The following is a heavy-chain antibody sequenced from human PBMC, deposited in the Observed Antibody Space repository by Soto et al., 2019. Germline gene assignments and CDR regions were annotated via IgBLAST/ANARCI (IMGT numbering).Heavy chain of an antibody. D-gene: IGHD5-12*01. CDR3: ARDLFTTIPTQYLNWFDP. Sequence: SETLSLTCTVSGGSVSSGSYYWSWIRQPPGKGLEWIGYIYYSGSTNYNPSLKSRVTISVDTSKNQFSLKLSSVTAADTAVYYCARDLFTTIPTQYLNWFDPWGQGTLVTVSS. CDR1: GGSVSSGSYY. J-gene: IGHJ5*02. CDR2: IYYSGST. V-gene: IGHV4-61*01.